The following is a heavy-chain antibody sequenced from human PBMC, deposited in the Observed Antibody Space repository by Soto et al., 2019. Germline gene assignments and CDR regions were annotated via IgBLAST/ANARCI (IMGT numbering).Heavy chain of an antibody. V-gene: IGHV4-34*01. D-gene: IGHD2-15*01. CDR1: GGSFSGYY. CDR2: INHSGST. CDR3: AVVVVAATLNWFDP. J-gene: IGHJ5*02. Sequence: PSGTLSLTCAVYGGSFSGYYWSWIRQPPGKGLEWIGEINHSGSTNYNPSLKSRVTISVDTSKNQFSLKLSSVTAADTAVYYCAVVVVAATLNWFDPWGQGTLVTVSS.